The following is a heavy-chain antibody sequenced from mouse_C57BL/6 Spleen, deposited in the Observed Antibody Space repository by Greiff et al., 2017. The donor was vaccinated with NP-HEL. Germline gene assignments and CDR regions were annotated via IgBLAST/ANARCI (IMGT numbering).Heavy chain of an antibody. CDR3: ARVPLYYYGSSYDFDV. CDR1: GYSITSGYY. V-gene: IGHV3-6*01. D-gene: IGHD1-1*01. J-gene: IGHJ1*03. Sequence: EVKLMESGPGLVKPSQSLSLTCSVTGYSITSGYYWNWIRQFPGNKLEWMGYISYDGSNNYNPSLKNRISITRDTSKNQFFLKLNSVTTEDTATYYCARVPLYYYGSSYDFDVWGTGTTVTVSS. CDR2: ISYDGSN.